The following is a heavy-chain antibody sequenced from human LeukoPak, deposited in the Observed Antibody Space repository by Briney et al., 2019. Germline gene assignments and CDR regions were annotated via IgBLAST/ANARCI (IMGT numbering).Heavy chain of an antibody. CDR1: GFTFSDYY. J-gene: IGHJ6*03. CDR2: ISSSGSTI. CDR3: VTQDYGGYYYYYYYMDV. Sequence: PGGSLRLSCAASGFTFSDYYMSWIRQAPGKGLEWVSYISSSGSTIYYADSVKGRFTISRDNAKNSLYLQMNSLRAEDTAVYYCVTQDYGGYYYYYYYMDVWGKGTTVTVSS. D-gene: IGHD3-16*01. V-gene: IGHV3-11*04.